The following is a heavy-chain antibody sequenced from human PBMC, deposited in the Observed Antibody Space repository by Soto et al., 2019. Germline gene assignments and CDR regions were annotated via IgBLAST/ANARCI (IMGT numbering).Heavy chain of an antibody. D-gene: IGHD3-22*01. CDR2: IWYDGSNK. CDR1: GFTFSSYG. CDR3: ARDFSPNNYDDSSGDDAFDI. V-gene: IGHV3-33*01. J-gene: IGHJ3*02. Sequence: QVQLVESGGGVVQPGRSLRLSCAASGFTFSSYGMHWVRQAPGKGLEWVAVIWYDGSNKYYADSVKGRVTISRDNSKNTLYLQMNSLRAEDTAVYYCARDFSPNNYDDSSGDDAFDIWGQGTMVTVSS.